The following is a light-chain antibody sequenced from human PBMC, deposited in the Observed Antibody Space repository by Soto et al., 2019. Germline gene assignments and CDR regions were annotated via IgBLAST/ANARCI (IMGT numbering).Light chain of an antibody. CDR3: SSSISSSTFVV. CDR1: SRDVGGYNY. Sequence: QSALTQPASVSGSPGQSITISCTGTSRDVGGYNYVSWHQQHPGKAPKVIITEVSNRPSVVSNRFSGSKSSNTASLTTSGLQAEDDADYYCSSSISSSTFVVFGGGTKVTVL. J-gene: IGLJ2*01. CDR2: EVS. V-gene: IGLV2-14*01.